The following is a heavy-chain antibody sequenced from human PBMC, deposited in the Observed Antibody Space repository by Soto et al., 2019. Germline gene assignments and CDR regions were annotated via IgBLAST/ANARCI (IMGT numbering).Heavy chain of an antibody. V-gene: IGHV1-18*01. J-gene: IGHJ4*02. Sequence: GPEVKKPGASVMLSCKASGYTFTTYGVRWVRQDPGLGLEWMGWISAYNGNTNYAQKFHGRVTMTTDASANTAYLELRSLRSDDTAVYYCARQEGHIEPMIGEFDFWGQGTLVTVSS. CDR3: ARQEGHIEPMIGEFDF. CDR2: ISAYNGNT. D-gene: IGHD3-10*02. CDR1: GYTFTTYG.